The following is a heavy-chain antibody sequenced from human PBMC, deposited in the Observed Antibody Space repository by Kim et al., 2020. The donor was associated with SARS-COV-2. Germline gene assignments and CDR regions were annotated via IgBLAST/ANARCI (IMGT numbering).Heavy chain of an antibody. CDR3: AKAWYSSGWNRNRDAFDI. V-gene: IGHV3-23*01. CDR2: ISGSGGST. Sequence: GGSLRLSCAASGFTFSSYAMSWVRQAPGKGLEWVSAISGSGGSTYYADSVKGRFTISRDNSKNTLYLQMNSLRAEDTAVYYCAKAWYSSGWNRNRDAFDIWGQGTMVTVSS. CDR1: GFTFSSYA. J-gene: IGHJ3*02. D-gene: IGHD6-19*01.